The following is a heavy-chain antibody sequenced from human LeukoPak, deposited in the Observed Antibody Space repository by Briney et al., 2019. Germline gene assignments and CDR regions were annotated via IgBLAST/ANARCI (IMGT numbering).Heavy chain of an antibody. CDR3: ARAGGSRSPFDY. Sequence: ASVKVSCKASGYTFTGYYMHWVRQAPGQGLEWMGWINPNSGNTNYAQKFQERVTITRDMSTSTAYMELSSLRSEDTAVYYCARAGGSRSPFDYWGQGTLVTVSS. V-gene: IGHV1-2*02. CDR2: INPNSGNT. J-gene: IGHJ4*02. D-gene: IGHD6-6*01. CDR1: GYTFTGYY.